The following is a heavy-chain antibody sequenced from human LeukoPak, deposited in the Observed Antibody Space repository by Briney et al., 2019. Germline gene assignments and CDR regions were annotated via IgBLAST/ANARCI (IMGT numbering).Heavy chain of an antibody. Sequence: PGRSLRLSCAASGFTFSSYAMHWVRQAPGKGLEWVSAISGSGGSTYYADSVKGRFTISRDNSKNTLYLQMNSLRAEDTAVYYCAKGGTVTTDFDYWGQGTLVTVSS. CDR3: AKGGTVTTDFDY. D-gene: IGHD4-17*01. CDR2: ISGSGGST. V-gene: IGHV3-23*01. CDR1: GFTFSSYA. J-gene: IGHJ4*02.